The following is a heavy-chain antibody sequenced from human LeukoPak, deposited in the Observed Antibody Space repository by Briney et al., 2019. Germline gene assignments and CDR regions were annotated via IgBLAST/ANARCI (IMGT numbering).Heavy chain of an antibody. V-gene: IGHV3-7*04. CDR2: IKQDGSEK. J-gene: IGHJ6*02. CDR1: GFTFSDAW. CDR3: ARDARWYSSSWSTGDYYYYYYGMDV. D-gene: IGHD6-13*01. Sequence: GGSLRLSCAASGFTFSDAWMSWVRQAPGKGLEWVANIKQDGSEKYYVDSVKGRFTISRDNAKNSLYLQMNSLRAEDTAVYYCARDARWYSSSWSTGDYYYYYYGMDVWGQGTTVTVSS.